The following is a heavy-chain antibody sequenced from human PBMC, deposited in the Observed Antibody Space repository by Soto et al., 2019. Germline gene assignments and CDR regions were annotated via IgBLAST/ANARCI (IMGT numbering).Heavy chain of an antibody. CDR3: AKNDDSFDY. V-gene: IGHV3-30*18. J-gene: IGHJ4*02. CDR2: TAYDESEK. CDR1: GGTFSDYG. Sequence: SLSRSCTASGGTFSDYGMHWVRQAAGKGLGWVAVTAYDESEKYYADSVKGRFTISRDNSRNMLFLQMNSLRPEDTAVYYCAKNDDSFDYWGQGTRVTVSS.